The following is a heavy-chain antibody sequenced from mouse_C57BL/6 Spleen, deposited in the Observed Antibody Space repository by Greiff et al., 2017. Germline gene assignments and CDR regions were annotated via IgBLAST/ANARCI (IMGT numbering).Heavy chain of an antibody. Sequence: VQLQQSGPGLVKPSQSLSLTCSVTGYSITGGYYWNWIRQFPGNKLEWMGYISYDGSNNYNPSLKNRISITRDTSKNQFFLKLNSVTTEDTATYYCARNKGGDYYGSSPHAMDYWGQGTSVTVSS. V-gene: IGHV3-6*01. CDR1: GYSITGGYY. D-gene: IGHD1-1*01. J-gene: IGHJ4*01. CDR2: ISYDGSN. CDR3: ARNKGGDYYGSSPHAMDY.